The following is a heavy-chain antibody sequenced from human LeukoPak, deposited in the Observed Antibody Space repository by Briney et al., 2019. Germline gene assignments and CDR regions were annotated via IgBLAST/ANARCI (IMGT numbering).Heavy chain of an antibody. J-gene: IGHJ4*02. V-gene: IGHV3-74*01. CDR3: ARSPYSGPNFDY. CDR1: GFTFSSYW. D-gene: IGHD6-13*01. CDR2: IKSDGSIT. Sequence: PGGSLRLSCAASGFTFSSYWMHWVRQAPGKGLVWVSRIKSDGSITTYADSVKGRFTISRDNAKNTLYLQMNSLRAEDTAVYYCARSPYSGPNFDYWGQGTLVTVSS.